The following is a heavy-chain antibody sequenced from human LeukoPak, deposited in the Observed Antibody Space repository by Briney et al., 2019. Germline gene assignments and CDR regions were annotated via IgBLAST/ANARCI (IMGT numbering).Heavy chain of an antibody. Sequence: GGSLRLSCAASGFTFSTYNMNWVRQAPGQGLEWVSYISSSGSTIYYADSVKGRFTISRDNAKNSLYLQMNSLRAEDTAVYYCARAYDFWSGHYDYWGQGTLVTVSS. V-gene: IGHV3-48*04. CDR3: ARAYDFWSGHYDY. J-gene: IGHJ4*02. CDR1: GFTFSTYN. D-gene: IGHD3-3*01. CDR2: ISSSGSTI.